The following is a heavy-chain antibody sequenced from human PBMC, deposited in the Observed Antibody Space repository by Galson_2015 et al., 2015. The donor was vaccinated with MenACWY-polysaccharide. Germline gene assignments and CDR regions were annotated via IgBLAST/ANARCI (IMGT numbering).Heavy chain of an antibody. J-gene: IGHJ3*02. CDR1: GYTLTELS. Sequence: CKVSGYTLTELSMHWVRQAPGKGLEWMGGFDPEDGETIYAQKFQGRVTMTEDTSTDTAYMELSSLRSEDTAVYYCATDLRLRAAGAFDIWGQGTMVTVSS. CDR2: FDPEDGET. V-gene: IGHV1-24*01. CDR3: ATDLRLRAAGAFDI. D-gene: IGHD6-13*01.